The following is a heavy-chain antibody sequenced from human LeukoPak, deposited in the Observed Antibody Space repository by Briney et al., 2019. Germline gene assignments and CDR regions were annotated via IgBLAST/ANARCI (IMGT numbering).Heavy chain of an antibody. D-gene: IGHD4-17*01. V-gene: IGHV3-23*01. CDR1: GFTFSSYA. J-gene: IGHJ4*02. Sequence: GGTLRLSCAASGFTFSSYAMSWVRQAPGKGLEWVSAISGSGGSTYYADSVKGRFTISRDNAKNSLYLQMNSLRAEDTAVYYCARDIPPRLTTVTTGRGQGTLVTVSS. CDR3: ARDIPPRLTTVTTG. CDR2: ISGSGGST.